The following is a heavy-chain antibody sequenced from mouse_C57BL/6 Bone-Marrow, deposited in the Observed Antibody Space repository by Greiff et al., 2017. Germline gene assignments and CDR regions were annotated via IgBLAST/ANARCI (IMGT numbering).Heavy chain of an antibody. J-gene: IGHJ3*01. CDR1: GFNIKDDY. V-gene: IGHV14-4*01. CDR3: TRDGGYAY. D-gene: IGHD3-3*01. CDR2: IDPENGDT. Sequence: VQLQQSGAELVRPGASVKLSCTASGFNIKDDYMHWVKQRPEQGLEWIGWIDPENGDTESASKFQGKATITADTSSNTAYLQLSSLTSEDTAVYYCTRDGGYAYWGRGTLVTVSA.